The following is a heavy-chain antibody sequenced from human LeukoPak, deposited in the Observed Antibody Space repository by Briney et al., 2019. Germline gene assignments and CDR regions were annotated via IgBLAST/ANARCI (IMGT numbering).Heavy chain of an antibody. Sequence: SETLSLTCSVSGVSITSGSYYWGWIRQSAGKGLEWIGRVHSSGDIYHNAAFRSRAAVSGDASKNQFSLQLNSVTAADTAVYYCARGASPKDAVFFDYWGQGALTTVSS. CDR1: GVSITSGSYY. V-gene: IGHV4-61*02. J-gene: IGHJ4*02. CDR2: VHSSGDI. D-gene: IGHD3-16*01. CDR3: ARGASPKDAVFFDY.